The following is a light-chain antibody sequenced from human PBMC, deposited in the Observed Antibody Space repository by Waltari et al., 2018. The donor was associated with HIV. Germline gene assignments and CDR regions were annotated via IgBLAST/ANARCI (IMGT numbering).Light chain of an antibody. J-gene: IGKJ5*01. CDR2: DAS. Sequence: DIVLTQSPALLSFSPGGGVTRSCRASQDVGSYLAWYQHKPGQAPRLLIYDASNRATGIPARFSGGGSGTDFTLTISRLEPDDFALYYCQQRRRWPITFGQGTRIEI. V-gene: IGKV3-11*01. CDR1: QDVGSY. CDR3: QQRRRWPIT.